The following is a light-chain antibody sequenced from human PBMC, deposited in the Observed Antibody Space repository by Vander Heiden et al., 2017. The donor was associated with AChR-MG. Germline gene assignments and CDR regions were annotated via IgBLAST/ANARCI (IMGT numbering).Light chain of an antibody. V-gene: IGLV2-11*01. CDR2: DVS. J-gene: IGLJ1*01. Sequence: QSALTQPLSVSGSPGQSVTISCTGTSSDAGGYNYVDWYQQHPGKAPNLMIYDVSKRPSGGPDSFSGSKSGNTASLTISGLQAEDEADYYCCSYAGSFYVFGTGTKVTVL. CDR1: SSDAGGYNY. CDR3: CSYAGSFYV.